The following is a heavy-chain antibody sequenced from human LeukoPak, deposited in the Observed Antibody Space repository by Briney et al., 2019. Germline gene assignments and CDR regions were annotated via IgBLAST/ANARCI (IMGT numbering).Heavy chain of an antibody. J-gene: IGHJ5*02. V-gene: IGHV3-23*01. CDR3: AKGGPWGYSSGPAENWFDP. CDR1: GFTFTTYA. Sequence: GGSLRLSCAASGFTFTTYAMSWVRQAPGKGLEWVSTIRGSSGNTYYADSVKGRFTISRDNSKNTLYLQMNSLRAEDTAVYYCAKGGPWGYSSGPAENWFDPWGQGTLVTVSS. CDR2: IRGSSGNT. D-gene: IGHD6-19*01.